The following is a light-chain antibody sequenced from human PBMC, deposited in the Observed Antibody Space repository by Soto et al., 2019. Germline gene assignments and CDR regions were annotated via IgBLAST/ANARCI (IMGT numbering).Light chain of an antibody. CDR1: QSVSSSY. J-gene: IGKJ5*01. CDR2: GAS. Sequence: PGERATISCRASQSVSSSYLAWYQPKPGQAPRLLMYGASSRATGIPDRFSGSGSGTDFTLTISRLEPEDFAVYYCQQYGSSSITFGQGTRLEIK. V-gene: IGKV3-20*01. CDR3: QQYGSSSIT.